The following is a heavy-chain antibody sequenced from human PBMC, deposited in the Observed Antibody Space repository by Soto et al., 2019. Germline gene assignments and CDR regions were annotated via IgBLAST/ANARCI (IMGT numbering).Heavy chain of an antibody. V-gene: IGHV3-33*01. Sequence: PGGSLRLSCAASGFTFSSYGMHWVRQAPGKGLGWVEAIRYDGRNKYYADSVKGRFNISRDNSKNTLYLQMNSLRAEDTAVYYCARDLRRFLEWLPTTYYYYGMDVWGQGTTVTVSS. J-gene: IGHJ6*02. CDR1: GFTFSSYG. CDR3: ARDLRRFLEWLPTTYYYYGMDV. D-gene: IGHD3-3*01. CDR2: IRYDGRNK.